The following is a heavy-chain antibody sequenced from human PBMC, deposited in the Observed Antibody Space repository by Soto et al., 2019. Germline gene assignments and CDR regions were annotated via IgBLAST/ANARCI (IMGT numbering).Heavy chain of an antibody. Sequence: EVQLVESGGGLVQPGGSLRLSCAASGFTFFAYWIHWVRQVPGKWLVWVSRINSDGSHTSYADSVRGRFTISRDNSKNTVYLQMNSLTADDTAVYYCAKAGDYGDYAGENWFDAWGQGSLVTVSS. CDR2: INSDGSHT. CDR3: AKAGDYGDYAGENWFDA. J-gene: IGHJ5*02. D-gene: IGHD4-17*01. V-gene: IGHV3-74*01. CDR1: GFTFFAYW.